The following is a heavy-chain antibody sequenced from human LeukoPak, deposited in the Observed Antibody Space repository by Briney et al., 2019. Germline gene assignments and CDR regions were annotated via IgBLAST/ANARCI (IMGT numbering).Heavy chain of an antibody. CDR3: ARHHYGSGPPYYFDY. J-gene: IGHJ4*02. Sequence: ASVKVSCKASGYTFTSYGISWVRQAPGQGLEWMGWISAYNGNTNYAQKLQGRVTMTTDTSTSTAYMELRSLRSDDTAVYYCARHHYGSGPPYYFDYWGQGTLVTVSS. D-gene: IGHD3-10*01. V-gene: IGHV1-18*01. CDR1: GYTFTSYG. CDR2: ISAYNGNT.